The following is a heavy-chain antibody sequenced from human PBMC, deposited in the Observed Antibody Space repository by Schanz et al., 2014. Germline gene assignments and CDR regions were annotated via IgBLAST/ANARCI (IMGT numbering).Heavy chain of an antibody. V-gene: IGHV3-30*18. CDR2: MSYDGSIK. J-gene: IGHJ4*02. D-gene: IGHD3-22*01. CDR3: AKDPSHGDYDYYFDY. Sequence: VRLVESGGGLVQPGGSLRLSCAAYGFTLSSYGMHWVRQAPGKGLEWVAAMSYDGSIKYYGDSVKGRFTISRDNSKNTLYLQMNSLRAEDTAVYYCAKDPSHGDYDYYFDYWGQGTLVTVSS. CDR1: GFTLSSYG.